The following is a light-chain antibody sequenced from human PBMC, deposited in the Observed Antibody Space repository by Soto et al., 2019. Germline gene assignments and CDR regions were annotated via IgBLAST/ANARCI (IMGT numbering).Light chain of an antibody. CDR1: QSIDSNY. Sequence: EIVLTQSPGTLSLSPGERATLSCRASQSIDSNYLAWYQHKSGQAPRVLIYDASSRATGIPDRFSGSGSGTDFTLTISRLESEDFAVYYCQHYASSPPWTFGQGTKVEIK. CDR2: DAS. V-gene: IGKV3-20*01. CDR3: QHYASSPPWT. J-gene: IGKJ1*01.